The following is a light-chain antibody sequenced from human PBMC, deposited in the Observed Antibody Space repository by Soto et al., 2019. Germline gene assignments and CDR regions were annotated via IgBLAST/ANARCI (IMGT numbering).Light chain of an antibody. V-gene: IGLV2-14*01. Sequence: QYALTQPVSVSGAPGQSITISCTGSSSDVGAYHFVSWYQHRPGKAPKLILYEVTTRPSGISSRFSGSKSGNTASLTISGLQADDEAYYYCSSYTSTNTPYVFGTGTKVTV. CDR2: EVT. CDR1: SSDVGAYHF. J-gene: IGLJ1*01. CDR3: SSYTSTNTPYV.